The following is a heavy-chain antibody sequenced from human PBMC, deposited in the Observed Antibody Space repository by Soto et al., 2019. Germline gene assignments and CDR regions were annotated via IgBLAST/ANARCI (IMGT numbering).Heavy chain of an antibody. J-gene: IGHJ6*01. Sequence: EVQLVESGGGVVQPGGSLRLSCAASRFTFSTYWMHWVRQAPGKGLVWVSRINSGGRSYYADSVKGRFTISRDTSKNMLYLQMNRLRADYTAVFYCAKALQYSSSRDYCYYGMDVW. V-gene: IGHV3-74*01. CDR3: AKALQYSSSRDYCYYGMDV. CDR1: RFTFSTYW. D-gene: IGHD6-6*01. CDR2: INSGGRS.